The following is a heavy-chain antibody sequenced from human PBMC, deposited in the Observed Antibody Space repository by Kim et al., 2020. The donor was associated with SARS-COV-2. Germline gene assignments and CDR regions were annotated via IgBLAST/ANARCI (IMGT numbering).Heavy chain of an antibody. Sequence: GGSLRLSCAASGFTFSSYGMHWVRQAPGKGLEWVAVIWYDGSNKYYADSVKGRFTISRDNSKNTLYLQMNSLRAEDTAVYYCARDRGITMQVYDYWGQGILVTVSS. V-gene: IGHV3-33*01. CDR1: GFTFSSYG. J-gene: IGHJ4*02. CDR3: ARDRGITMQVYDY. CDR2: IWYDGSNK. D-gene: IGHD3-10*01.